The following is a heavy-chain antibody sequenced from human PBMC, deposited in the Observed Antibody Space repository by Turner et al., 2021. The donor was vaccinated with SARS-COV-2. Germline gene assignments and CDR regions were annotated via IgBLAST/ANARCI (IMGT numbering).Heavy chain of an antibody. D-gene: IGHD4-17*01. J-gene: IGHJ2*01. CDR3: SGAWATSERWLELYFDL. Sequence: EVQLVESGGGLVQPGGSLRVPCAASGFTFSSYEMNWVRQAPGKGLYCVSYISRSGSTIYYAYSVKCRFTISRDNAKNSLYLQMNSLSAEDTAVYYCSGAWATSERWLELYFDLWGRGTLVTVSS. CDR2: ISRSGSTI. V-gene: IGHV3-48*03. CDR1: GFTFSSYE.